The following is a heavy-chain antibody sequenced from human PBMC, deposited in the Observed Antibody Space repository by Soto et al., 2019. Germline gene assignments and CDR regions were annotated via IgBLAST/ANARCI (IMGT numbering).Heavy chain of an antibody. CDR2: IRGSGGST. Sequence: PGGSLRLSCAASGFTFSSYAMSWVRQAPGKGLEWVSAIRGSGGSTYYADSVKGRFTISRDNSKNTLYLQMNSLRAEDTAVYYCAKDPHLFPAAPFDPWGQGTLVTVSS. CDR1: GFTFSSYA. D-gene: IGHD2-2*01. CDR3: AKDPHLFPAAPFDP. J-gene: IGHJ5*02. V-gene: IGHV3-23*01.